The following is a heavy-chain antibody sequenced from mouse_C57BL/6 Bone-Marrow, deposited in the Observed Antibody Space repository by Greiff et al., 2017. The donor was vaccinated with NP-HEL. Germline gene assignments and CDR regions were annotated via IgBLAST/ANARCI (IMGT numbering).Heavy chain of an antibody. J-gene: IGHJ2*01. CDR2: INPYNGGT. CDR1: GYTFTDYY. CDR3: AGVTTVVAPFDY. V-gene: IGHV1-19*01. Sequence: VQLQQSGPVLVKPGASVKMSCKASGYTFTDYYMNWVKQSHGKSLEWIGVINPYNGGTSYNQKFKGKATLTVDKSSSTAYMELNSLTSEDSAVYYCAGVTTVVAPFDYWGQGTTLTVSS. D-gene: IGHD1-1*01.